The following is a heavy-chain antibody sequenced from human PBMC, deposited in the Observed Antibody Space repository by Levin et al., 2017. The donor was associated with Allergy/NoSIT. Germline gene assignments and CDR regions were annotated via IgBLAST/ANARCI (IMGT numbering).Heavy chain of an antibody. CDR2: ISSTGSIK. D-gene: IGHD3-10*01. CDR3: ERGYGSGTSDYFDY. V-gene: IGHV3-48*01. CDR1: GFTFSTYS. J-gene: IGHJ4*02. Sequence: GGSLRLSCAASGFTFSTYSINWVRQAPGKGLEWVSYISSTGSIKHYADSVKGRFAISRDNAKNSLFLQMNSLRAEDTAVYFCERGYGSGTSDYFDYWGQGTLVTVSS.